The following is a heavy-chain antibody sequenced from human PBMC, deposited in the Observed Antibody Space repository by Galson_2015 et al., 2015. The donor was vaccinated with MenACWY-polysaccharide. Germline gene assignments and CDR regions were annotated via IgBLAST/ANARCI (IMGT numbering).Heavy chain of an antibody. Sequence: SLRLSCAASGFTFSNYETNWVRQAPGMGLEWVSYISNSGSIISYADSVKGRFTISRDIAKNSLYLQMSSLRAEDTAVYYCARLYSGWLMDVWGQGTTVTVSS. V-gene: IGHV3-48*03. CDR3: ARLYSGWLMDV. CDR2: ISNSGSII. CDR1: GFTFSNYE. J-gene: IGHJ6*02. D-gene: IGHD6-19*01.